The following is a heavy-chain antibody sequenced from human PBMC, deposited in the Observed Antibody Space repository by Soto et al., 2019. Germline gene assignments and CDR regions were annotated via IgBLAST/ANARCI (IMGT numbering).Heavy chain of an antibody. CDR2: ISGSGGST. V-gene: IGHV3-23*01. CDR3: AKLPGSNYYYYYMDV. Sequence: EVQLLESGGGLVQPGGSLRLSCAASGFTFSSYAMSWVRQAPGKGLEWVSAISGSGGSTYYADSVKGRFTVSRDNSKNTLYLQMNSLRAEDTAVYYCAKLPGSNYYYYYMDVWGKGTTVTVSS. D-gene: IGHD3-9*01. CDR1: GFTFSSYA. J-gene: IGHJ6*03.